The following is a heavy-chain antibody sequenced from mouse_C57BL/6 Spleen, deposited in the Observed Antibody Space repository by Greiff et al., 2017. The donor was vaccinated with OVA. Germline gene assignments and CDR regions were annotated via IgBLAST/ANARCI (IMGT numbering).Heavy chain of an antibody. Sequence: EVQLKESGAELVKPGASVKLSCTASGFNIKDYYMHWVKQRTEQGLEWIGRIDPEDGETKYAPKFQGKATITADKSSNTAYLQLSSLTSEDTAVYYCTSSASYYGSSYVHWYFDVWGKGTTVTVSS. J-gene: IGHJ1*03. D-gene: IGHD1-1*01. CDR3: TSSASYYGSSYVHWYFDV. CDR1: GFNIKDYY. CDR2: IDPEDGET. V-gene: IGHV14-2*01.